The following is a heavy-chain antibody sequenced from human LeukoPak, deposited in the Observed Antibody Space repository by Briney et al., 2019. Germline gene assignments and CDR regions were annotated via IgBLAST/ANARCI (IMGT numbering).Heavy chain of an antibody. CDR2: IWADGTT. Sequence: GGSLRLSCAASGFSVSNHYLAWVRQAPGRRLEWVSFIWADGTTFYTDSVRGRFTVSRDQFKNTLYLQMSSLRPDDTALYYCARDGAGIESWVELDPWGQGTQVTVSA. D-gene: IGHD5-24*01. J-gene: IGHJ5*02. V-gene: IGHV3-66*02. CDR3: ARDGAGIESWVELDP. CDR1: GFSVSNHY.